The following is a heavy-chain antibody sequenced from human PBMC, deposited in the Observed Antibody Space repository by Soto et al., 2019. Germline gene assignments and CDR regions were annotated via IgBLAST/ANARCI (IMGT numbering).Heavy chain of an antibody. CDR1: GGSISSGGYY. D-gene: IGHD6-25*01. Sequence: TLARTFTVSGGSISSGGYYWSWIRQHPGKGLEWIGYIYYSGSTYYNPSLKSRVTISVDTSKNKLSLKLSSVNAADTAVYYCAGGTDYWGQGNLVTVSS. CDR3: AGGTDY. V-gene: IGHV4-31*03. CDR2: IYYSGST. J-gene: IGHJ4*02.